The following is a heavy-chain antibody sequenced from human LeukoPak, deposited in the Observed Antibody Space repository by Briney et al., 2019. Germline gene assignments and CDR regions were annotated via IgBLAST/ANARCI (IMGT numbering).Heavy chain of an antibody. D-gene: IGHD3-16*02. Sequence: PGGSLRLSCAASGFTFSSYSMNWVRQAPGKGLEWVSYISSSSSTIYYADSVKGRFTISRDNAKNSLYLQMNSLRAEDTAVYYCARDGLRLGELSFMIWLDPWGQGTLVTVYS. J-gene: IGHJ5*02. CDR2: ISSSSSTI. V-gene: IGHV3-48*04. CDR1: GFTFSSYS. CDR3: ARDGLRLGELSFMIWLDP.